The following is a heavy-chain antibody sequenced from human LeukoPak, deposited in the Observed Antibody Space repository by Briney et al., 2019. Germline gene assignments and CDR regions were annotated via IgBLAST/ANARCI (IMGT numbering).Heavy chain of an antibody. CDR2: ISSSGSTI. D-gene: IGHD6-6*01. J-gene: IGHJ4*02. CDR3: ARGVHSSSSGELDY. CDR1: GFTFSSYS. V-gene: IGHV3-48*04. Sequence: PGGSLRLSCAASGFTFSSYSMNWVRQAPGKGLEWVSYISSSGSTIYYADSVKGRFTISRDNAKNSLYLQMNSLRAEDTAVYYCARGVHSSSSGELDYWGQGTLVTVSS.